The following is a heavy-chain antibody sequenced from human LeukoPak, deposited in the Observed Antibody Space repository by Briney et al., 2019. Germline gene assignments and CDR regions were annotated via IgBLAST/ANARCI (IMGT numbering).Heavy chain of an antibody. CDR1: GGSITSYY. CDR2: INHSGST. J-gene: IGHJ3*02. CDR3: ARLPDIVVVPAADQAFDI. V-gene: IGHV4-34*01. D-gene: IGHD2-2*01. Sequence: PSETLSLTCTVSGGSITSYYWSWIRQPPGKGLEWIGEINHSGSTNYNPSLKSRVTISVDTSKNQFSLKLSSVTAADTAVYYCARLPDIVVVPAADQAFDIWGQGTMVTVSS.